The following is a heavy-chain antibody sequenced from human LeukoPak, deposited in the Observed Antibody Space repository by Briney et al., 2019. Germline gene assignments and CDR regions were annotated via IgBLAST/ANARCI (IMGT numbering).Heavy chain of an antibody. CDR1: GFTFSNYG. V-gene: IGHV3-33*01. Sequence: GGSLRLSCTTSGFTFSNYGMHWVRQAPGKGLEWVAVIWHDGSNKYYTDSVKGRFTISRDNSKNTLYLQMNSLRPEDTAMYYCASNFDYWGQGTLVTVSS. CDR2: IWHDGSNK. J-gene: IGHJ4*02. CDR3: ASNFDY.